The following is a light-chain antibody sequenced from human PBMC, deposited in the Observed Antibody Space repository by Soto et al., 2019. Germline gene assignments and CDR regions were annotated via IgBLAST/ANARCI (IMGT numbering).Light chain of an antibody. CDR1: SSDVGGYNY. V-gene: IGLV2-14*01. CDR2: DVT. Sequence: QSALTQPASVSGSPGQSITISCTGTSSDVGGYNYVSWYQQHPGKAPKLMIYDVTDRPPGVSNRFSGSKSGNTASLTISGLQAEDEADYYCSSYTTSSTLVFGGGTK. J-gene: IGLJ2*01. CDR3: SSYTTSSTLV.